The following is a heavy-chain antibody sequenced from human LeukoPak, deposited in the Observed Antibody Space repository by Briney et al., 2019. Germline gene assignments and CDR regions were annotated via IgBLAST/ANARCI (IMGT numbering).Heavy chain of an antibody. V-gene: IGHV6-1*01. CDR3: ARERSGPVDY. J-gene: IGHJ4*02. CDR1: GDIFSSNSAA. D-gene: IGHD3-3*01. CDR2: TYYRSNLYN. Sequence: SQTPSLTCALSGDIFSSNSAAWNWSRQSQSRGLEWLVRTYYRSNLYNDYAVSVKIRITINPDTSKNQFSLQLNSVTPEDTAVYYCARERSGPVDYWGQGTLVTVSS.